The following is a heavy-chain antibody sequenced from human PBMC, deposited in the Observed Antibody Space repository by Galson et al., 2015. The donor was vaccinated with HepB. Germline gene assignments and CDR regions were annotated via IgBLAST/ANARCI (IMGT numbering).Heavy chain of an antibody. J-gene: IGHJ3*02. CDR1: GFTFSSYS. V-gene: IGHV3-21*01. CDR2: ISSSSSYI. Sequence: SLRLSCAASGFTFSSYSMNWVRQAPGKGLEWVSSISSSSSYIYYADSVKGRFTISRDNAKNSLYLQMNSLRAEDTAVYYCAREMKTHAFDIWGQGTMVTVSS. CDR3: AREMKTHAFDI.